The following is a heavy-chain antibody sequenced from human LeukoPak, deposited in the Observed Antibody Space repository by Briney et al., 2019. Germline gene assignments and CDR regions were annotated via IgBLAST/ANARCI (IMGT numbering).Heavy chain of an antibody. D-gene: IGHD4-17*01. CDR3: AHSFYGDSYYYYYGMDV. CDR1: GGSISSYYW. Sequence: TLSLTCTVSGGSISSYYWSWIRQPPGKALEWLALIYWDDDKRYSPSLKSRLTITKDTSKNQVVLTMTNMDPVDTATYYCAHSFYGDSYYYYYGMDVWGQGTTVTVSS. CDR2: IYWDDDK. V-gene: IGHV2-5*08. J-gene: IGHJ6*02.